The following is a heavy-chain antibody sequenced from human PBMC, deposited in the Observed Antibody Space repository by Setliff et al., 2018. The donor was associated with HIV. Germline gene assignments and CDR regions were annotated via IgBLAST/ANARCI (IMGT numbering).Heavy chain of an antibody. V-gene: IGHV7-4-1*02. Sequence: GASVKVSCKASGYSFINYGINWVRQAPGQGLEWMGWIKTDSGSPTYAQGFTGRFVFSVDTSVTTAYLQISSLKAEDTAVYYCARALYGDYGGDLNWLDPWGQGTLVTVSS. CDR2: IKTDSGSP. CDR1: GYSFINYG. D-gene: IGHD4-17*01. J-gene: IGHJ5*02. CDR3: ARALYGDYGGDLNWLDP.